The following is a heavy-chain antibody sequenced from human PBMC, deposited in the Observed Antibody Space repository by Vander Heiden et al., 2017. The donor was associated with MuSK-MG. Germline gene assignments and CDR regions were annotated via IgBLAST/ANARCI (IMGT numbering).Heavy chain of an antibody. CDR1: GGSISCYY. D-gene: IGHD3-3*01. J-gene: IGHJ6*03. V-gene: IGHV4-59*01. CDR3: AGGYDFWSGYYPYYYYYMDV. Sequence: QVQLQESGPGLVKPSETLSLTCTVSGGSISCYYWIWIRQPPGKGLEWIGYIYYSGRTNYNPALKSRVTISVDTSKNQFSLKLSSVTAADTAVYYCAGGYDFWSGYYPYYYYYMDVWGKGTTVTVSS. CDR2: IYYSGRT.